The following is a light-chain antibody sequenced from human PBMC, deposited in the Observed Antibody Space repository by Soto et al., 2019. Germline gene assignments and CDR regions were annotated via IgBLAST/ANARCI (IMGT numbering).Light chain of an antibody. Sequence: DIQMTQSPSSLSASVGDRVTITCRASESINRHLNWYLQKPGKAPKLLIYAASSLQNGVPSRFSGSGSGTDFTLTISNLQPEDFATYYCQQSYSTLSITFGQGTRLEIK. CDR2: AAS. CDR1: ESINRH. V-gene: IGKV1-39*01. J-gene: IGKJ5*01. CDR3: QQSYSTLSIT.